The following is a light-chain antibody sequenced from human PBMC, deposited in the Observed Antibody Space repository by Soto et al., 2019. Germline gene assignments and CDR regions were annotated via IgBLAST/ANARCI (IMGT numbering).Light chain of an antibody. CDR1: QSISSY. CDR2: AAS. J-gene: IGKJ1*01. CDR3: QQSYSTPPWP. Sequence: DIQMTQSPSSLSASVGDRVTITCRASQSISSYLNWYQQKPGKAPQLLIYAASSLQSGVPSRFSGSGYGTDFTLTISSLQPEDFATYYCQQSYSTPPWPVGQGTKVEIK. V-gene: IGKV1-39*01.